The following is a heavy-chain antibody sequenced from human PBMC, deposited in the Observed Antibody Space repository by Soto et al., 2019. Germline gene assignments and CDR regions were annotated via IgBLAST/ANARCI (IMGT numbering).Heavy chain of an antibody. Sequence: GGSLRLSGAASGVSFSNYVMQWVRESPGKGLEWVAVISYDGSNKYYADSVRGRFTISRDHSKNTLFLQMNSLRPEDTAVYYCAKDQYQLIRRCYGLDVWRQGTTVTVSS. CDR3: AKDQYQLIRRCYGLDV. D-gene: IGHD2-2*01. J-gene: IGHJ6*02. V-gene: IGHV3-30*18. CDR1: GVSFSNYV. CDR2: ISYDGSNK.